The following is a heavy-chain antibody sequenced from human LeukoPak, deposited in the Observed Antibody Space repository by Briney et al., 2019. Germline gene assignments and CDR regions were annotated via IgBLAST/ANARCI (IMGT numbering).Heavy chain of an antibody. Sequence: GGSLRLSCAASGFTFSSYAMHWVRQAPGKGLEYVSAISSNGGSTYYANSVKGRFTISRDNSKNTLYLQMGSLRAEDMAVYYWARGTHYDILTGSPFDYWGQGTLVTVSS. V-gene: IGHV3-64*01. CDR1: GFTFSSYA. D-gene: IGHD3-9*01. CDR2: ISSNGGST. CDR3: ARGTHYDILTGSPFDY. J-gene: IGHJ4*02.